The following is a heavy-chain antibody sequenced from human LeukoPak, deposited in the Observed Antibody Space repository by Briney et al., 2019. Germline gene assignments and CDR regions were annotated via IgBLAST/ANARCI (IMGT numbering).Heavy chain of an antibody. CDR3: ARVRWVTAMVTGPYFDY. J-gene: IGHJ4*02. D-gene: IGHD5-18*01. CDR2: IYYSGSN. Sequence: SETLSLTCTVSGGSISSYYWSWIRQPPGKGLEWIGYIYYSGSNNYNPSLKSRVTISVDTSKNQFSLKLSSVTAADTAVYYCARVRWVTAMVTGPYFDYWGQGTLVTVSS. CDR1: GGSISSYY. V-gene: IGHV4-59*01.